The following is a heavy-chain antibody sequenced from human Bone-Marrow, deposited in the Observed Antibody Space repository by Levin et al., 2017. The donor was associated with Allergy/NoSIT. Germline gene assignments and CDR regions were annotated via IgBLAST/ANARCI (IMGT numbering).Heavy chain of an antibody. V-gene: IGHV4-30-4*01. J-gene: IGHJ4*02. CDR2: ISNSGST. D-gene: IGHD3-3*01. Sequence: SQTLSLTCRVTGGSIRSGDDYWSWIRQPPGEGLEWIGYISNSGSTYYNPSLKSRLTISVDTSKHQISLKLRSVTAADTAVYYCARTGGTLLEWPAYDYWGQGALVTVSS. CDR1: GGSIRSGDDY. CDR3: ARTGGTLLEWPAYDY.